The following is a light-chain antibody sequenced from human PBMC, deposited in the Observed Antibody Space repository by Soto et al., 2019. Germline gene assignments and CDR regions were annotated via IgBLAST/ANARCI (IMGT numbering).Light chain of an antibody. V-gene: IGKV3-15*01. CDR3: QQYNNWPIT. CDR2: GAS. J-gene: IGKJ5*01. CDR1: QSVSSN. Sequence: IMMTQSAATLSVYTGERATLSCRASQSVSSNLAWYQQKPGQAPRLLIYGASTRATGIPARFSGSGSGTEFTLTISSLQSEDFAVYYCQQYNNWPITFGQVTRPAIK.